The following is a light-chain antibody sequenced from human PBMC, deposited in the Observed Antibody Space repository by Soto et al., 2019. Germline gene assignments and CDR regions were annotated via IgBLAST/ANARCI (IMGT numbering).Light chain of an antibody. Sequence: QSVLTQPPSVSGAPGQRVTISCTGSSSNIGAGYDVHWYQQLPGTAHKLLIYGNSNRPSGVPDRFSGSKSGTSASLAITGLQAEDEADYYCQSYDSSLRAVFGGGTKLTVL. CDR2: GNS. CDR1: SSNIGAGYD. CDR3: QSYDSSLRAV. J-gene: IGLJ2*01. V-gene: IGLV1-40*01.